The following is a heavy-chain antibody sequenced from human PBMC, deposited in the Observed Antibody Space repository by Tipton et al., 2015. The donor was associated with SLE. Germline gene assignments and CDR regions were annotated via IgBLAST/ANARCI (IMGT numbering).Heavy chain of an antibody. V-gene: IGHV4-34*01. J-gene: IGHJ5*02. CDR2: INHSGST. D-gene: IGHD2-15*01. CDR1: GGSFSAYY. CDR3: ARAFIVVSATNWFDP. Sequence: TLSLTCAVYGGSFSAYYWSWIRQPPGKGLEWIGEINHSGSTNYNPSLKSRVTISVDTSKNQSSLKLSSVTAADTAVYYCARAFIVVSATNWFDPWGQGTLVTVSS.